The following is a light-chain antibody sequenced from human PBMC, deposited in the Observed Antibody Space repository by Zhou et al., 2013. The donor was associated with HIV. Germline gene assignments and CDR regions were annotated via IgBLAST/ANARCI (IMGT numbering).Light chain of an antibody. CDR2: KAS. Sequence: DILVTQSPLTLSSNLGDRVVITCRASQSIGRYLAWYQKKPGKPPKLLIYKASNLESGVPSRFSGRGAETEFNLTIDGLQGDDFATYFCQQYDNLWTFGQGTRV. V-gene: IGKV1-5*03. J-gene: IGKJ1*01. CDR1: QSIGRY. CDR3: QQYDNLWT.